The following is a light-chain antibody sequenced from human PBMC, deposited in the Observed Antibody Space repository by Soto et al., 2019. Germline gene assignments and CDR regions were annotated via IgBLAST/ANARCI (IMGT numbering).Light chain of an antibody. CDR1: NSDVGGYNH. V-gene: IGLV2-14*01. CDR3: SSYTITNTLEVL. CDR2: GVS. Sequence: QSALTQPASVSGSPGQSITISCTGTNSDVGGYNHVSWYQQRPGEAPKLMIYGVSNRPSGISNRFSGSKSGNTASLTISGLQAEDEADYYCSSYTITNTLEVLFGGRTKLTVL. J-gene: IGLJ2*01.